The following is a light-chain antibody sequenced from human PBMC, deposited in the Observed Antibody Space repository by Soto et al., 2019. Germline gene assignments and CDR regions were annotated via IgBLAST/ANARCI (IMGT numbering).Light chain of an antibody. V-gene: IGKV1-39*01. CDR2: GAS. CDR3: QQSYTSPST. Sequence: DIEMTQSPSSLSASLGERVTITCRASQVIGNDLNCYQQKPGKATMFLIYGASTLQSGVPPRFTGSGSGTDFTITVNRLQAEDFATYCCQQSYTSPSTFGQGTRLEIK. CDR1: QVIGND. J-gene: IGKJ5*01.